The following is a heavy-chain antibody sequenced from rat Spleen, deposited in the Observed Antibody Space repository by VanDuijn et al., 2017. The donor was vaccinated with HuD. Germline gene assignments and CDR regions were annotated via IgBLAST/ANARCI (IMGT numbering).Heavy chain of an antibody. D-gene: IGHD1-12*02. CDR3: ARDVANYYAGTYGVMAA. CDR1: GFSLTSYS. Sequence: QVQLKESGPGLVQPSQTLSLTCTVSGFSLTSYSVHWVRQPTGKGLEWMGLIWTGGATDYNSALRSRLSISRDTYKSQVFLKMNSLQTEDIATYYCARDVANYYAGTYGVMAAWGQGTLVTVSS. CDR2: IWTGGAT. J-gene: IGHJ3*01. V-gene: IGHV2-30*01.